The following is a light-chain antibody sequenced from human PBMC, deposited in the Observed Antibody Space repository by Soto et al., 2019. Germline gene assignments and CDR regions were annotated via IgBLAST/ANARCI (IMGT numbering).Light chain of an antibody. CDR2: GDFGAS. CDR1: QTINT. V-gene: IGKV3-20*01. J-gene: IGKJ4*01. CDR3: KQYGSLPLT. Sequence: EIVLTQSPGTLSLSPGERAALSCRASQTINTLAWYQPKPGQAPRRPMYGDFGASSKATGITHRFSASGSGIDFALTISRMEPEDFAVYYCKQYGSLPLTFGGGTRVDIK.